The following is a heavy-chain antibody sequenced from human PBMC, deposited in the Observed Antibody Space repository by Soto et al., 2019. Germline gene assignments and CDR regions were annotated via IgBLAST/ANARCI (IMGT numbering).Heavy chain of an antibody. D-gene: IGHD2-2*01. V-gene: IGHV3-23*01. CDR2: IGGTDGKT. CDR1: GFTFSSDA. Sequence: GWSLILSCAAPGFTFSSDAMSWVRQAPGKGLEWVAAIGGTDGKTYYADSVKGRFTISRDNSEKTLYLQMSRLRAEDTAGDGCAQGMFSSSPADARSSVYWGQGA. J-gene: IGHJ4*02. CDR3: AQGMFSSSPADARSSVY.